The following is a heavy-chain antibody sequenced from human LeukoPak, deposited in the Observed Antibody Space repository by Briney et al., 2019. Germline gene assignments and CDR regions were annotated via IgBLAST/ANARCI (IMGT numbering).Heavy chain of an antibody. CDR2: ISSGGSTI. J-gene: IGHJ4*02. D-gene: IGHD6-6*01. V-gene: IGHV3-48*03. CDR3: ARSSSSFFIDH. CDR1: GFTFSNYE. Sequence: GGSLRLSCSASGFTFSNYEMIWVRQSPGKGLEWVSYISSGGSTIKYAASVKGRFTISRDNAKNSLYLRMNSLRVDDTGIYYCARSSSSFFIDHWGQGTLVTVSS.